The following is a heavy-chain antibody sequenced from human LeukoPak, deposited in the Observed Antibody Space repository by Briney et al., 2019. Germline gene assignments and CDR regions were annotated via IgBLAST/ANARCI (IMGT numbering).Heavy chain of an antibody. D-gene: IGHD6-13*01. CDR1: GGSINGYY. CDR3: ARDRGSAGGFDY. J-gene: IGHJ4*02. V-gene: IGHV4-59*01. Sequence: SETLSLTCTVSGGSINGYYWSWIRQPPGKELEWIAYLSYSGSPNYNPSLKNRVTISRDTSKNQLSLSLSSVAAADTAVYYCARDRGSAGGFDYWGQGTLVTVSS. CDR2: LSYSGSP.